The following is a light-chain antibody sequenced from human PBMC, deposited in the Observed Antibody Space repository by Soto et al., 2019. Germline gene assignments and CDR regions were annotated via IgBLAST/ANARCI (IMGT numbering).Light chain of an antibody. CDR2: EGS. J-gene: IGLJ2*01. Sequence: QSALTQPASVSGSPGQSITISCTGTSSDVGSYNLVSWYQQHPGKAPKLMIYEGSKRPSGVSNRFSGSKSVNTASLTIYGLQAEDEAEYYCCSYAGSSTHVVFGGGTKLTVL. CDR1: SSDVGSYNL. CDR3: CSYAGSSTHVV. V-gene: IGLV2-23*01.